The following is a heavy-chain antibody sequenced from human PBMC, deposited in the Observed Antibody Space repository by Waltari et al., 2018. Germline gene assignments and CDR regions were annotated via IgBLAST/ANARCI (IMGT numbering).Heavy chain of an antibody. CDR3: ARGRSYIDY. D-gene: IGHD3-10*01. J-gene: IGHJ4*02. CDR1: GGSISSGSYY. Sequence: QVQLQESGPGLVKPSQTLSLTCTVSGGSISSGSYYWSWIRQPAGKGLEWIGRIYTSGSTNYNPSLKSRFTISVDTSKNQFSLKLSSVTAADTAVYYCARGRSYIDYWGQGTLVTVSS. V-gene: IGHV4-61*02. CDR2: IYTSGST.